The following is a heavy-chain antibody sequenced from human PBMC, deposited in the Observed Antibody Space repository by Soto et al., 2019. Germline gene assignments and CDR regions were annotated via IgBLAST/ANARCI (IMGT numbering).Heavy chain of an antibody. CDR1: GGSISSSSYY. D-gene: IGHD2-15*01. CDR2: IYYSGST. Sequence: SETLSLTCTVSGGSISSSSYYWGWIRQPPGKGLEWIGSIYYSGSTYYNPSLKSRVTISVDTSKNQFSLKLSSVTAADTAVYYCARVAGILPPYWGQGTLVTVSS. CDR3: ARVAGILPPY. J-gene: IGHJ4*02. V-gene: IGHV4-39*01.